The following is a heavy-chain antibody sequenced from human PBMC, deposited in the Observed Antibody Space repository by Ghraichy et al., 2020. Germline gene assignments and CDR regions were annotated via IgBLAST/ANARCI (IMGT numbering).Heavy chain of an antibody. CDR3: AKDGVWSSDY. J-gene: IGHJ4*02. Sequence: GGSLRLSCVASGFNFNKHWMNWVRQAPGKGLEWVAIIKPNGGGKYYVDSVKGRFTISRDNVGNSLYLQMNSLKVEDTAVYYCAKDGVWSSDYWGQGTLVTVSS. CDR1: GFNFNKHW. V-gene: IGHV3-7*04. CDR2: IKPNGGGK. D-gene: IGHD3-3*01.